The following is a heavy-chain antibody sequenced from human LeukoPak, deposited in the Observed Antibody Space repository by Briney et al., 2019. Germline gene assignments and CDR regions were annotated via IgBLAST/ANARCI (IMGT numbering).Heavy chain of an antibody. CDR3: ARSITMVRGGIYYYYYMDV. V-gene: IGHV1-69*06. J-gene: IGHJ6*03. D-gene: IGHD3-10*01. CDR2: IIPIFGTA. CDR1: GGTFSSYA. Sequence: ASVKASCKASGGTFSSYAISWVRQAPGQGLEWMGGIIPIFGTANYAQKFQGRVTITADKSTSTAYMELSSLRSEDTAVYYCARSITMVRGGIYYYYYMDVWGKGTTVTVSS.